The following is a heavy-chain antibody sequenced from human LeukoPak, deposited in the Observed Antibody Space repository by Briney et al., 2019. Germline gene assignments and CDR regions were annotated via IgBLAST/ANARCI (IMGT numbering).Heavy chain of an antibody. J-gene: IGHJ4*02. Sequence: GASVKVSCKASGFTFTGNYMHWVRQAPGQGLEWMGWINPNSGGTNNAQKFQGRVTMTRDTSISTAYMELSRLRSDDTAVYYCARGSPRGCSGDCSLYYFDYWGQGTLVTVSS. CDR2: INPNSGGT. D-gene: IGHD2-21*02. CDR1: GFTFTGNY. V-gene: IGHV1-2*02. CDR3: ARGSPRGCSGDCSLYYFDY.